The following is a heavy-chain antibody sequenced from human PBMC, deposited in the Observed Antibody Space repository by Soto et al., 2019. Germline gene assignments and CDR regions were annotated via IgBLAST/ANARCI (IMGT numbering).Heavy chain of an antibody. V-gene: IGHV3-33*01. CDR1: GFTFSRYG. CDR2: IWYDGSKK. CDR3: ARDPATVATYFDY. D-gene: IGHD4-17*01. Sequence: QVQFVESGGGVVQPGRSLRLSCAASGFTFSRYGMHWVRQAPGKGLEWVALIWYDGSKKYYAESVKGRFTISRDDSENMLYLQMNSLRAEDTAVYYCARDPATVATYFDYWGQGTLVTVSS. J-gene: IGHJ4*02.